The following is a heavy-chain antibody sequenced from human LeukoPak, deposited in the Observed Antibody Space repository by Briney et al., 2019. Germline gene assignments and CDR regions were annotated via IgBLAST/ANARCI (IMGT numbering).Heavy chain of an antibody. CDR2: LSHLGDSV. CDR3: ARNARYCPKAACYDY. CDR1: GFTFSSYS. V-gene: IGHV3-23*01. J-gene: IGHJ4*02. D-gene: IGHD2-8*01. Sequence: GGSLRLSCVGSGFTFSSYSMSWVRQAPGKGLEWVSALSHLGDSVHYADSVKGRFTISRDNSKNTVYLQMNSLRAEDTAVYFCARNARYCPKAACYDYWGQGILVTVSS.